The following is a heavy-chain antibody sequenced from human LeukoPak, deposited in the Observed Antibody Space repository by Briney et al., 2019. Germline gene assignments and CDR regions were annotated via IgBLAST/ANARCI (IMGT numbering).Heavy chain of an antibody. V-gene: IGHV3-23*01. CDR2: ISGSGGST. D-gene: IGHD3-3*01. Sequence: GGSLRLSCTASGFTFGDYAMSWFRQAPGKGLEWVSAISGSGGSTYYADSVKGRFTISRDNSKNTLYLQMNSLRAEDTAVYYCAKDLGVAYYDFWSGYYTGGLDYWGQGTLVTVSS. CDR3: AKDLGVAYYDFWSGYYTGGLDY. J-gene: IGHJ4*02. CDR1: GFTFGDYA.